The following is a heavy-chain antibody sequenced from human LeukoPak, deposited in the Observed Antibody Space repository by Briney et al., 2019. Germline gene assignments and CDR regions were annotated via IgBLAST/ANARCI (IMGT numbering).Heavy chain of an antibody. D-gene: IGHD3-3*01. Sequence: PSETLSLTCTVSGGSISSYYWSWIRQPAGKGREWVGYIYYSGSTNYNPSLKSRVTISVDTSKNQFSLKLSSVTAADTAVYYCARHRDRITIFGVVRRDAFDIWGQGTMVTVSS. CDR3: ARHRDRITIFGVVRRDAFDI. J-gene: IGHJ3*02. CDR1: GGSISSYY. CDR2: IYYSGST. V-gene: IGHV4-59*08.